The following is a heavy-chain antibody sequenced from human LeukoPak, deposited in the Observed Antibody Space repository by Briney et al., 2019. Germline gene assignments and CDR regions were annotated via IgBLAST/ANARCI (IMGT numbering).Heavy chain of an antibody. CDR1: GFTFSSYS. CDR2: ISSSSSYI. D-gene: IGHD3-10*01. Sequence: GGSLRLSCAASGFTFSSYSMNWVRQAAGKGLEWVSSISSSSSYIYYADSVKGRFTISRDNAKNSLYLKMNSLSAEDTAVYYCARVEVMVRGVGGFDYWGQGTLVTVSS. V-gene: IGHV3-21*01. CDR3: ARVEVMVRGVGGFDY. J-gene: IGHJ4*02.